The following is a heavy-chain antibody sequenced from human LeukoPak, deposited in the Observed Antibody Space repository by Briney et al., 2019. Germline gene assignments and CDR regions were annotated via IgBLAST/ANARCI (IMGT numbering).Heavy chain of an antibody. D-gene: IGHD5-24*01. CDR2: ISSSSSYI. V-gene: IGHV3-21*01. CDR3: ARADERDGYKVLDY. J-gene: IGHJ4*02. Sequence: GGSLRLSCAASGFTFSSYSMNWVRQAPGKGLEWVSSISSSSSYIYYADSVKGRFTISRDNAKNSLYLQMNSLRAEDTAVYYCARADERDGYKVLDYWGQGTLVTVSS. CDR1: GFTFSSYS.